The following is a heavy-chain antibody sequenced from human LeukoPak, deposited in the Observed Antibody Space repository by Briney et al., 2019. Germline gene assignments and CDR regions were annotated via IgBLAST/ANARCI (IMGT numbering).Heavy chain of an antibody. CDR3: ASPNSGSYQADAFDI. Sequence: QPGGSLRLSCAASGFTVSSNYMSWVRQAPGKGLEWVSVIYSGGSTYYADSVKGRFTISRDNSKNTLYLQMNSLRAEDTAVYYCASPNSGSYQADAFDIWGQGTMVTVSS. CDR1: GFTVSSNY. D-gene: IGHD1-26*01. CDR2: IYSGGST. J-gene: IGHJ3*02. V-gene: IGHV3-66*02.